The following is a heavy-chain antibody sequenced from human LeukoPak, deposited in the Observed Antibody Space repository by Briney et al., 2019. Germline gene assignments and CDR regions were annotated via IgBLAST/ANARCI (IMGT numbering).Heavy chain of an antibody. V-gene: IGHV3-53*01. CDR2: IYAGGTT. CDR1: GFTVSSNY. D-gene: IGHD6-6*01. Sequence: GSLSLSCAASGFTVSSNYMGWVRQASGKGLEWVSLIYAGGTTYYATSVKGRFTLSRDSSKNTLYLQMNSLRADDTAVYFCARVPYRSSSLSYFDYWGQGTLVTVSS. CDR3: ARVPYRSSSLSYFDY. J-gene: IGHJ4*02.